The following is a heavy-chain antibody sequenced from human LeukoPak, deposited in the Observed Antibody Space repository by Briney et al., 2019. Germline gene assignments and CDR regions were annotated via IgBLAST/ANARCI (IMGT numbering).Heavy chain of an antibody. CDR2: VYYSGST. J-gene: IGHJ6*02. CDR3: ARDPRSAAGTSQMRWDV. D-gene: IGHD6-13*01. CDR1: GDSIRDYY. V-gene: IGHV4-59*01. Sequence: PSETLSLTCTVSGDSIRDYYWTWIRQSPGKGLEWIGNVYYSGSTNYNPSLTSRVTISIDTSKTQSSLKLSSVTAADTAVYYCARDPRSAAGTSQMRWDVWGQGTTVTVSS.